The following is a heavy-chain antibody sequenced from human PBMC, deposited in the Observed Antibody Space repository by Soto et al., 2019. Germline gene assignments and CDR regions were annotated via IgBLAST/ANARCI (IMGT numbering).Heavy chain of an antibody. CDR2: IYPRDSDI. D-gene: IGHD6-19*01. Sequence: GESLKIPWKVFGDSFNGFWIDLVPQIPGKGPEWVASIYPRDSDIRYNPPFQGQVTIPAHRSTTTAYLQWGSLKASDTATTHCAGQHSLDTRVWYDWGQGTLVTVSS. CDR3: AGQHSLDTRVWYD. CDR1: GDSFNGFW. V-gene: IGHV5-51*01. J-gene: IGHJ4*02.